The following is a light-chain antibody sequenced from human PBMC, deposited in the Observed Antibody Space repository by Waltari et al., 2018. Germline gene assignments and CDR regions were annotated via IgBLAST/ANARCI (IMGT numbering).Light chain of an antibody. V-gene: IGLV1-44*01. CDR3: VAWDDSLNGVV. CDR2: GSD. Sequence: QSVLTQTASASGTPGQTVTISCSGSSSNIGSNAVTWYQQLPQTAPKLLIYGSDQRPSGVPDRFSGSKSGTSASLAISGLQSEDESDYYCVAWDDSLNGVVFGGGTKLTVL. J-gene: IGLJ2*01. CDR1: SSNIGSNA.